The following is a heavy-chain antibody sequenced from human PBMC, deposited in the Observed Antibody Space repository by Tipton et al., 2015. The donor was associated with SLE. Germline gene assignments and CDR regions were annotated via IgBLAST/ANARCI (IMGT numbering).Heavy chain of an antibody. J-gene: IGHJ6*03. V-gene: IGHV3-21*01. CDR1: GFTFSSYS. CDR3: ARDPYDYVWGVYYYYMDV. CDR2: ISSSSSYI. Sequence: GSLRLSCAASGFTFSSYSMNWVRQAPGKGLEWVSSISSSSSYIYYADSVKGRFTISRDNAKNSLYLQMNSLRAEDTAVYYCARDPYDYVWGVYYYYMDVWGKGTTVTVSS. D-gene: IGHD3-16*01.